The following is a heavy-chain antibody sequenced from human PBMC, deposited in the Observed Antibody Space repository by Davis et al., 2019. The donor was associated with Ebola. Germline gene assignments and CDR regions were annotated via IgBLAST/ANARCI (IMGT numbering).Heavy chain of an antibody. D-gene: IGHD2-2*02. V-gene: IGHV3-30*18. Sequence: GESLKISCAASGFTFSSYGMHWVRQAPGKGLAWVAVLSYAGSNKYYADSVKGRFTISRDNSKNTLYLQMNSLRAEDTAVYYCAKAKYLVVPAAILDYWGQGTLVTVSS. CDR1: GFTFSSYG. CDR3: AKAKYLVVPAAILDY. CDR2: LSYAGSNK. J-gene: IGHJ4*02.